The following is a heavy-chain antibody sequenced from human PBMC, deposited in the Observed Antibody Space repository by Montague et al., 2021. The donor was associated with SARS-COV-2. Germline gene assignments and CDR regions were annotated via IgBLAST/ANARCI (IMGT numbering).Heavy chain of an antibody. Sequence: SETLSLTCAVSGGSISSSNWWSLVRHPPEKGLDLIRDFYRSGSTYYHPXXKRRVTISVDTCKNQFFLKLRSVTAADTAVYYCARVKTPRYYDILTGYSKYYGMDVWGQGTTVTVSS. CDR2: FYRSGST. V-gene: IGHV4-4*02. CDR1: GGSISSSNW. J-gene: IGHJ6*02. CDR3: ARVKTPRYYDILTGYSKYYGMDV. D-gene: IGHD3-9*01.